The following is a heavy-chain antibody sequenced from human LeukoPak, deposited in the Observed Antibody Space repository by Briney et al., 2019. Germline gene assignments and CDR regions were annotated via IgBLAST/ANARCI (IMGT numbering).Heavy chain of an antibody. D-gene: IGHD6-13*01. CDR1: GGSITNYY. V-gene: IGHV4-59*08. CDR2: IYHTGNS. Sequence: KPSETLSLTCTVSGGSITNYYWSWIRQPPGKGLEWIGYIYHTGNSNYNPSLKSRVTLSVDTSKNQFSLKLSSVTAADTAVYYCARAAAGTLYYYYYMDVWGKGTTVTVSS. CDR3: ARAAAGTLYYYYYMDV. J-gene: IGHJ6*03.